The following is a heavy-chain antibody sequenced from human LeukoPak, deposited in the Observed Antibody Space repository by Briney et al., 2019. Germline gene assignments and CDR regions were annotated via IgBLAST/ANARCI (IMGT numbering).Heavy chain of an antibody. CDR3: AHFKGGSFDF. D-gene: IGHD1-26*01. J-gene: IGHJ3*01. CDR2: IYYSGNT. V-gene: IGHV4-39*01. Sequence: SETLSLTCTASGGSISSSNYYWGWIRQPPGKGLEWIGSIYYSGNTYYNPSLKSRVTISVDTSKNQFSLKLTSVTAADTAVYYCAHFKGGSFDFWGQGTMVTVSS. CDR1: GGSISSSNYY.